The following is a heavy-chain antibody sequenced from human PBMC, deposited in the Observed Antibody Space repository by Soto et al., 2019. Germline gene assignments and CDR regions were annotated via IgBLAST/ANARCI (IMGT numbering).Heavy chain of an antibody. J-gene: IGHJ4*02. CDR2: IYTSGST. CDR1: GGSISSYY. V-gene: IGHV4-4*07. D-gene: IGHD6-25*01. CDR3: ARKGYSSAYFDY. Sequence: SETLSLTCTVSGGSISSYYWSWIRQLAGKGLEWIGRIYTSGSTNYNPSLKSRVTMSVDTFKNQFSLKLSSVTAADTAVYYCARKGYSSAYFDYWGQGTLVTVSS.